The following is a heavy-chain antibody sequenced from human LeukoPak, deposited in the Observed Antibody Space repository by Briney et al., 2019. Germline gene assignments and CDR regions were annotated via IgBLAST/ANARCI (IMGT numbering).Heavy chain of an antibody. V-gene: IGHV3-23*01. J-gene: IGHJ6*03. CDR2: ISGSGGST. Sequence: HPGGSLRLSCAASGFTFSSYAMSWVRQAPGKGLEWVSAISGSGGSTYYADSVKGRFTISRDNSKNTLYLQMNSLRAEDTAVYYCAKDLDVDSGAYYYMDVWGKGTTVTVSS. D-gene: IGHD5-12*01. CDR1: GFTFSSYA. CDR3: AKDLDVDSGAYYYMDV.